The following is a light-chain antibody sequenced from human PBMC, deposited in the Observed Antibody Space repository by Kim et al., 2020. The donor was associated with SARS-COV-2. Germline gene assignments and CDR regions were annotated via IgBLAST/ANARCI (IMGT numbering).Light chain of an antibody. CDR3: QSYDSSLRGSV. Sequence: GVTISCTGSSSNIGAGYDVHWYQQFTGTATKPLIYANNNRPSGVPGRFSGSKSGTSASLAITGLQTEDEADYYCQSYDSSLRGSVFGGGTKVNVL. CDR2: ANN. V-gene: IGLV1-40*01. J-gene: IGLJ2*01. CDR1: SSNIGAGYD.